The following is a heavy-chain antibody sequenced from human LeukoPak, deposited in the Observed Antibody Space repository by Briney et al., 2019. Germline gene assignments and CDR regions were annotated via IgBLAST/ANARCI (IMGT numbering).Heavy chain of an antibody. CDR1: GFTFSSYA. CDR2: ISSSSSTI. CDR3: ARVGCTNGVCYLDY. Sequence: PGGSLRLSCAASGFTFSSYAMSWVRQAPGKGLEGVSYISSSSSTIYYADSVKGRFTISRDNAKNSLYLQMNSLRAEDTAVYYCARVGCTNGVCYLDYWGQGTLVTVSS. D-gene: IGHD2-8*01. V-gene: IGHV3-48*01. J-gene: IGHJ4*02.